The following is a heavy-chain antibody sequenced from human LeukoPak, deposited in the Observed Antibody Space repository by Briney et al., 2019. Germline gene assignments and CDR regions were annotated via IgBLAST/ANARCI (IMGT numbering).Heavy chain of an antibody. Sequence: GGSLRLSCAASGFTFSSYSMSWVRQAPGKGLEWVSSISSSGSYIYYADSVKGRFTISRDNAKNSLYLQMNSLRDEDTAVYYCATVHCSGGSCYNGSYYGMDVWGQGTTVTVSS. J-gene: IGHJ6*02. CDR3: ATVHCSGGSCYNGSYYGMDV. CDR2: ISSSGSYI. CDR1: GFTFSSYS. V-gene: IGHV3-21*01. D-gene: IGHD2-15*01.